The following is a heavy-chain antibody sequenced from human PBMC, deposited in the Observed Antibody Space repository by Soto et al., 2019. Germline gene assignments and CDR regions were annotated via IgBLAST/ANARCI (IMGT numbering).Heavy chain of an antibody. CDR2: IYYSGST. CDR3: ARATKDDYGDYRIYYYYGMDG. CDR1: GGSISSGGYY. J-gene: IGHJ6*02. D-gene: IGHD4-17*01. V-gene: IGHV4-31*03. Sequence: PSETLSLTCTVSGGSISSGGYYWSWIRQHPGKGLEWIGYIYYSGSTYYNPSLKSRVTISVDTSKNQFSLKLSSVTAADTAVYYCARATKDDYGDYRIYYYYGMDGWGQGTTVTVSS.